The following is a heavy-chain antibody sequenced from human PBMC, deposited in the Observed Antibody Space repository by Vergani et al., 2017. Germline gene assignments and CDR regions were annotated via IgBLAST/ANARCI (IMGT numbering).Heavy chain of an antibody. CDR3: ARGGYCSSTSCSSYWYFDL. CDR2: IYYSGST. J-gene: IGHJ2*01. V-gene: IGHV4-31*03. CDR1: GGSISSGGYY. Sequence: QVQLQESGPGLVKPSQTLSLTCTVSGGSISSGGYYWSWIRQHPGKGLEWIGYIYYSGSTYYNPSLKSRVTISVDTSKNHFSLKLSSVTAADTAVYYCARGGYCSSTSCSSYWYFDLWGRGTLVTVSS. D-gene: IGHD2-2*01.